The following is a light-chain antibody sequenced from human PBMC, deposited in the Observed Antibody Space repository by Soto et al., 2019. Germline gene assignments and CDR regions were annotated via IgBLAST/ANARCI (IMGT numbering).Light chain of an antibody. CDR3: QQFYYNPHT. J-gene: IGKJ2*01. V-gene: IGKV1-39*01. CDR1: HTIATY. Sequence: IQMTQSPSSLSASVVDGVTLTCRASHTIATYLNWYQQKPGQVPEVLIYGASRLHVGVPSRFTGSGYGTAFTLTINNLQTEDFAIYYCQQFYYNPHTFGQGTKLEVK. CDR2: GAS.